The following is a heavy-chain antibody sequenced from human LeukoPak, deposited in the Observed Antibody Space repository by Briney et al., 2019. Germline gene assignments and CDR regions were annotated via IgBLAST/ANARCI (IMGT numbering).Heavy chain of an antibody. CDR1: GFTFSSFA. J-gene: IGHJ4*02. CDR3: AARKYTSSPGGPDH. D-gene: IGHD6-13*01. Sequence: QPGGSLRLSCAASGFTFSSFAMRWVRQAPGKGLALVSAISGSAGTTYYADSVKGRFTISRDNSKNTLYLQMNSLRAEDAAVYYCAARKYTSSPGGPDHWGQGTLVTVSS. CDR2: ISGSAGTT. V-gene: IGHV3-23*01.